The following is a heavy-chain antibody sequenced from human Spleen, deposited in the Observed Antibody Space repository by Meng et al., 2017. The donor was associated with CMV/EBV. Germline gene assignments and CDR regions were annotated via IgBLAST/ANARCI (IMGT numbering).Heavy chain of an antibody. CDR1: GYTFTSYY. D-gene: IGHD3-10*01. V-gene: IGHV1-46*01. CDR3: ARELREGTGYYYYYGMYV. J-gene: IGHJ6*02. CDR2: INPSGGST. Sequence: ASVKVSCKASGYTFTSYYMHWVRQAPGQGLEWMGIINPSGGSTSYAQKFQGRVTMTRDTSTSTVYMELSSLRSEDTAVYYCARELREGTGYYYYYGMYVWGQGTTVTVSS.